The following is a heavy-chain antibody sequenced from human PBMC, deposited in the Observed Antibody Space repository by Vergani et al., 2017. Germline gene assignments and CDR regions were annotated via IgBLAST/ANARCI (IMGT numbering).Heavy chain of an antibody. CDR2: ISPGASTV. Sequence: LEESGGGSVKPGGSLRLSCAASGFKFSDHYMSWIRQAPGKGLEWVSHISPGASTVSYTDSVTGRFTVSRDNDNNSLTLDMTTLRVEDTAVYYCAKNPGIATPRNYYAMDVWGQGTTFTVSS. CDR1: GFKFSDHY. J-gene: IGHJ6*02. D-gene: IGHD6-13*01. CDR3: AKNPGIATPRNYYAMDV. V-gene: IGHV3-11*04.